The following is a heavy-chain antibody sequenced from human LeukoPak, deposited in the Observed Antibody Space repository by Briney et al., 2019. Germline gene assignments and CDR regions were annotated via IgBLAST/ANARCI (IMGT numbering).Heavy chain of an antibody. V-gene: IGHV3-9*01. CDR2: ISWNSGSI. D-gene: IGHD4-17*01. Sequence: PGGSLRLSCAASGFTFDDYAMHWVRQAPGKGLEWVSGISWNSGSIGYADSVKGRFTISRDNAKNSLYLQMNSLRAEDTAVYYCARRTVTRDWYFDLWGRGTLVTVSS. CDR1: GFTFDDYA. CDR3: ARRTVTRDWYFDL. J-gene: IGHJ2*01.